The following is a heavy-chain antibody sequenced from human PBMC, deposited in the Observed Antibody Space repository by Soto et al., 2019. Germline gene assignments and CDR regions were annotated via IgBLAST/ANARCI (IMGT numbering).Heavy chain of an antibody. Sequence: EVQLVESGGGLVQPGGSLKLSCAASGFTFSGSAMHWVRQASGKGLEWVGRIRSKANSYATAYAASVKGRFTISRDDSKNTAYLQMNSLKTEDTAVYYCTRNPPTYYYDSSGYYYGMDVWGQGTTVTVSS. CDR2: IRSKANSYAT. V-gene: IGHV3-73*02. D-gene: IGHD3-22*01. CDR3: TRNPPTYYYDSSGYYYGMDV. CDR1: GFTFSGSA. J-gene: IGHJ6*02.